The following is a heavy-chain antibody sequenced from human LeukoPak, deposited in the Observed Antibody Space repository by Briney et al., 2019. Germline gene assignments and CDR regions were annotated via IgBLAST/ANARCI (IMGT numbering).Heavy chain of an antibody. J-gene: IGHJ5*02. CDR1: GNDW. Sequence: GGSLRLSCAASGNDWMHWVRQPPGKGLVWVSRIYVDGRTTNYADSVKGRFTISRDNAKNTVYLEMNSLSVEDTATYYCIRDFRSADLWGQGTLVTVTS. CDR3: IRDFRSADL. V-gene: IGHV3-74*01. CDR2: IYVDGRTT.